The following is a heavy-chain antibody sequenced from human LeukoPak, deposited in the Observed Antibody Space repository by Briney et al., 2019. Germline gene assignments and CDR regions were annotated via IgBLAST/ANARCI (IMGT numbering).Heavy chain of an antibody. CDR2: IYYSGCT. Sequence: PSETLSLTCTVSGGSISSYYWSWIRQPPGKGLEWIGYIYYSGCTNYNPSLKSRVTISVDTSKNQFSLKLSSGTPADTAVYYFARSDDCSNDPFDYWGQGTPGTVSP. J-gene: IGHJ4*02. CDR1: GGSISSYY. D-gene: IGHD2-2*01. CDR3: ARSDDCSNDPFDY. V-gene: IGHV4-59*01.